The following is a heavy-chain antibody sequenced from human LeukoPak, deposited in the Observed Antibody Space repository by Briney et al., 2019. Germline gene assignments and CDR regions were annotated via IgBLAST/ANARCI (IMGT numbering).Heavy chain of an antibody. CDR1: GFTFSSYA. CDR2: ISGSGGST. V-gene: IGHV3-23*01. J-gene: IGHJ4*02. CDR3: AKAVNFDWLPNDY. D-gene: IGHD3-9*01. Sequence: GGSLRLSCVASGFTFSSYAMSWVRQAPGKGLEWVSAISGSGGSTYYADFVKGRFTISRDNSKNTLYLQMNSLRAEDTAVYYCAKAVNFDWLPNDYWGQGTLVTVSS.